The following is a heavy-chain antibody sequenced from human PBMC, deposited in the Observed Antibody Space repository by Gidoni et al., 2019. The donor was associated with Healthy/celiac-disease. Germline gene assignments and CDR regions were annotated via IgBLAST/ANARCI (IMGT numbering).Heavy chain of an antibody. V-gene: IGHV3-21*01. Sequence: EVQLVESGGGLVKPGGSLRLSCAASGFPFSSYSMNWVRQAPGKGLEWVSSISSSSSYIYYADSVKGRFTISRDNAKNSLYLQMNSLRAEDTAVYYCASMDYYDSSGYYSDEAFDIWGQGTMVTVSS. J-gene: IGHJ3*02. CDR2: ISSSSSYI. CDR1: GFPFSSYS. D-gene: IGHD3-22*01. CDR3: ASMDYYDSSGYYSDEAFDI.